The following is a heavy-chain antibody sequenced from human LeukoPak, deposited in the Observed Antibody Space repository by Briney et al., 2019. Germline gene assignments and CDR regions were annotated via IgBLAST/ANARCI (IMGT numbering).Heavy chain of an antibody. Sequence: PGGSLRLSCAASGFSFSSYTMKWVRQAPGKGLEWVSSISSGSSTIYYADSVKGRFTISRDNAKNSLYLQLNSLRDEDTAVYYCARGFNRASDFWGQGTLVTVSS. CDR1: GFSFSSYT. CDR2: ISSGSSTI. D-gene: IGHD1-14*01. CDR3: ARGFNRASDF. J-gene: IGHJ4*02. V-gene: IGHV3-48*02.